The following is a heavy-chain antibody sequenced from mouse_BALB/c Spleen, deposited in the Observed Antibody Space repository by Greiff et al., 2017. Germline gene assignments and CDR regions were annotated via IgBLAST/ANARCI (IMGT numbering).Heavy chain of an antibody. D-gene: IGHD2-4*01. CDR2: IWGDGST. J-gene: IGHJ4*01. V-gene: IGHV2-6-7*01. CDR1: GFSLTGYG. Sequence: VMLVESGPGLVAPSQSLSITCTVSGFSLTGYGVNWVRQPPGKGLEWLGMIWGDGSTDYNSALKSRLSISKDNSKSQVFLKMNSLQTDDTARYYCARFMITTEDAMDYWGQGTSVTVSS. CDR3: ARFMITTEDAMDY.